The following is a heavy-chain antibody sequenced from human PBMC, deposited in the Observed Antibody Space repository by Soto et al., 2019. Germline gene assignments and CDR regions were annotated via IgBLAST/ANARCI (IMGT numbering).Heavy chain of an antibody. CDR1: GYTFTSYG. V-gene: IGHV1-18*01. CDR2: ISAYNGNT. CDR3: ARVIGSSYGGDYYYYYMDV. D-gene: IGHD6-6*01. Sequence: GASVKVSCKASGYTFTSYGISWVRQAPGQELEWMGWISAYNGNTNYAQKLQGRVTITTDTSTSTAYMELRSLRSDDTAVYYCARVIGSSYGGDYYYYYMDVWGKGTTVTVSS. J-gene: IGHJ6*03.